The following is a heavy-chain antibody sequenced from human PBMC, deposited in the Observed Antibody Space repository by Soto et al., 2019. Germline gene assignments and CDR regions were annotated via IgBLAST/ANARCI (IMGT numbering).Heavy chain of an antibody. CDR3: ARYRIYNWFDP. J-gene: IGHJ5*02. CDR1: GGSISSYY. D-gene: IGHD2-15*01. Sequence: SETLSLTCTVSGGSISSYYWSWIRQPPGKGLEWLGYISYSGSTNYNPSLKSRVTISVDTSKNQFSLKVSSVIAADTAVYYCARYRIYNWFDPWGQGTLVTVS. V-gene: IGHV4-59*01. CDR2: ISYSGST.